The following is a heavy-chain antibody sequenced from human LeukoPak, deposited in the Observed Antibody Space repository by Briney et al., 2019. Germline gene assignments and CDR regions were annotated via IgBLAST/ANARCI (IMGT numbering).Heavy chain of an antibody. D-gene: IGHD3-10*01. CDR3: ARPRESSNAFDI. J-gene: IGHJ3*02. CDR1: GGSISSNNW. V-gene: IGHV4-4*02. CDR2: ISHSGTT. Sequence: SGTLSLTCGVSGGSISSNNWWSWVRQPPGKGLEWIGEISHSGTTNYNPSLKSRVTISVDKSKNQFSLKLSSVTAADTAVYYCARPRESSNAFDIWGQRTMVTVSS.